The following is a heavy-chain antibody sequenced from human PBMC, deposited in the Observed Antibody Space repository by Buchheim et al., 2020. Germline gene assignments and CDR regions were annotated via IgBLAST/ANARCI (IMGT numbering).Heavy chain of an antibody. CDR1: GFTFSSYA. CDR3: AKDGNDYGDFTPLYYFDY. Sequence: EVQLLESGGGLVQPGGSLRLSCAASGFTFSSYAMSWVRQAPGKGLEWVSAISGSGGSTYYADSVKGRFTISRDNSKNTRYLQMNSLRAEDTAVYYCAKDGNDYGDFTPLYYFDYWGQGTL. D-gene: IGHD4-17*01. V-gene: IGHV3-23*01. J-gene: IGHJ4*02. CDR2: ISGSGGST.